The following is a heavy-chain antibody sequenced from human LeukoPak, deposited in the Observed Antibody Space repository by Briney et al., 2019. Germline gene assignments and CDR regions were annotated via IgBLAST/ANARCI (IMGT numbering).Heavy chain of an antibody. D-gene: IGHD2-15*01. J-gene: IGHJ4*02. CDR2: ISWNSGSI. CDR3: XXXXXXXXXGXXPFYQTFKDPFDY. V-gene: IGHV3-9*01. Sequence: PGRSLRLSCAASGFTFDDYAMHWVRQAPGKGLEWVSGISWNSGSIGYADSVKGRFTISRDNAKNSLYLQMNSLRAEDTALYYXXXXXXXXXXGXXPFYQTFKDPFDYWGQGTLVTVSS. CDR1: GFTFDDYA.